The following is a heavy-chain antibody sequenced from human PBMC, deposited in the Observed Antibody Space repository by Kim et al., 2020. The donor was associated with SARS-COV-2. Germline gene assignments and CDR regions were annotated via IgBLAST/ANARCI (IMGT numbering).Heavy chain of an antibody. CDR1: GYSFTSYW. V-gene: IGHV5-51*01. CDR2: IYPGDSDT. D-gene: IGHD1-26*01. CDR3: ARHGSELLPKYYYYGMDV. J-gene: IGHJ6*02. Sequence: GESLKISCKGSGYSFTSYWIGWVRQMPGKGLEWMGIIYPGDSDTRYSPSFQGQVTISADKSISTAYLQWSSLKASDTAMYYCARHGSELLPKYYYYGMDVWGQGTTVTVSS.